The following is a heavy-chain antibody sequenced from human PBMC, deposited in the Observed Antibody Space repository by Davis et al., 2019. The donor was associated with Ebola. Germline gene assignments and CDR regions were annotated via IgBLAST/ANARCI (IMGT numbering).Heavy chain of an antibody. V-gene: IGHV1-69*06. D-gene: IGHD6-13*01. CDR1: AGTFSSYA. CDR3: ARDHSRAYYYYGMDV. J-gene: IGHJ6*02. CDR2: IIPIFGTA. Sequence: SAKVSCNASAGTFSSYAISWVRQAPRQGLEWMGGIIPIFGTANYAQKFQGRVTITADKSTSTAYMELSCLRSDDKAVYYCARDHSRAYYYYGMDVWGQGTTVTVSS.